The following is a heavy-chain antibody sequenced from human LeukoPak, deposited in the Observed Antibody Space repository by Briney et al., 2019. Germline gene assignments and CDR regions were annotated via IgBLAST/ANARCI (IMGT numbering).Heavy chain of an antibody. Sequence: SETLSLTCTVSGGSVSSDNYYWSWIRQPPGKGLEWIGYIYYSGSTNYNPSLKSRVTISIDTSKNQFSLKLSSVTAADTAVYYCGRDQKGVFVVEPFVYGGRETLFTFSS. J-gene: IGHJ4*02. D-gene: IGHD3-3*01. CDR3: GRDQKGVFVVEPFVY. CDR1: GGSVSSDNYY. V-gene: IGHV4-61*01. CDR2: IYYSGST.